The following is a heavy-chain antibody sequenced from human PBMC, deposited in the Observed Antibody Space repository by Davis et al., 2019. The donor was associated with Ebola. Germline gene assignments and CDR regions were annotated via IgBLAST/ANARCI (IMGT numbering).Heavy chain of an antibody. CDR2: IYSGGST. J-gene: IGHJ6*02. V-gene: IGHV3-53*01. Sequence: PGGSLRLSCAASGFPVSSNSMSWVRQAPGKGLEWVSLIYSGGSTYYADSVKSRFTISRDNSKNTLYLQMNSLRAEDTAVYYCAREGYYERYGMDVWGQGTTVTVSS. D-gene: IGHD3-22*01. CDR1: GFPVSSNS. CDR3: AREGYYERYGMDV.